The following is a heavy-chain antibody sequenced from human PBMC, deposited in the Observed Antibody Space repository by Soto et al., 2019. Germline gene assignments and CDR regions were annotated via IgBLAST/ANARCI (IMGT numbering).Heavy chain of an antibody. CDR1: GGSISSSSYY. CDR3: ARQLVGSHWYDY. CDR2: IYYSGST. V-gene: IGHV4-39*01. D-gene: IGHD1-26*01. Sequence: SETLSLTCTVSGGSISSSSYYWGWIRQPPGKGLEWIGSIYYSGSTYYNPTLKSRVTISVDTSKNQFTLKLSYVIAADAAVYYCARQLVGSHWYDYWGQGTLVTVSS. J-gene: IGHJ4*02.